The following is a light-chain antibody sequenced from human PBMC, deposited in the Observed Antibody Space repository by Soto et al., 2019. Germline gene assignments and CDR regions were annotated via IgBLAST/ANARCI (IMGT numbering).Light chain of an antibody. J-gene: IGKJ1*01. CDR3: QQYNNWWT. Sequence: EIVXXXXXXXLSVSPGERATLSCRASQSVSSNLAWYQKKPGQAPRLLIYGASTRATGIPTRFSGSGSGTEFTLTISSLQSEDFAVYYCQQYNNWWTFGQGTRVEIK. CDR1: QSVSSN. V-gene: IGKV3-15*01. CDR2: GAS.